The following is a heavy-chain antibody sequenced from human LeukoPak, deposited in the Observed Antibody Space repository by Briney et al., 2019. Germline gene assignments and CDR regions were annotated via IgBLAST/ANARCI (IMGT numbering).Heavy chain of an antibody. CDR1: GYTFTSYG. D-gene: IGHD3-10*01. Sequence: ASVKVSCKASGYTFTSYGISWVRQAPGQGLEWMGWISAYNGNTNYAQKLQGRVTMTTDTSTSTAYMVLRSLRSDDTAVYYCARDKDGPGTYRGGYWGQGTLVTVSS. J-gene: IGHJ4*02. CDR2: ISAYNGNT. V-gene: IGHV1-18*01. CDR3: ARDKDGPGTYRGGY.